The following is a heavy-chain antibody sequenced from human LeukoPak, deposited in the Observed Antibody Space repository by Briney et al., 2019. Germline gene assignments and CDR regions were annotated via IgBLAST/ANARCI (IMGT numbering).Heavy chain of an antibody. CDR3: TSWGDTTAEYFQR. Sequence: GGSLRLSCVASGFTFSSHAMSWVRQAPGKGLEWVAHINPDGRDTYYVDSVKGRFTISRDNAQNSMYLQMNSLRVEDTAVYYCTSWGDTTAEYFQRWGQGTLVTVSS. J-gene: IGHJ1*01. CDR2: INPDGRDT. D-gene: IGHD2-21*02. CDR1: GFTFSSHA. V-gene: IGHV3-7*01.